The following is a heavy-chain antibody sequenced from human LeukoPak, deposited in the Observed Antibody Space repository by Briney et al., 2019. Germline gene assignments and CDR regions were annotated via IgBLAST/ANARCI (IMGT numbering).Heavy chain of an antibody. D-gene: IGHD7-27*01. CDR1: GFTFSSYA. J-gene: IGHJ4*02. CDR3: ARDFNWGFDY. Sequence: GSLRLSCAASGFTFSSYAMHWVRQAPGKGLEWVAYIRQEGRDTYYADSVKGRFSISRDDSKYTVNPEMNSLRTEDMALYYCARDFNWGFDYWGQGTLVSVSS. V-gene: IGHV3-30*04. CDR2: IRQEGRDT.